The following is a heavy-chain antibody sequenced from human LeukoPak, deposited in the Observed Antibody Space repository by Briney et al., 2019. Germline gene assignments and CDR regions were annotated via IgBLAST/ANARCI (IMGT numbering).Heavy chain of an antibody. V-gene: IGHV1-2*02. J-gene: IGHJ6*02. CDR3: ARARTSAGYSSSWYPSEARGYYYYGMDV. CDR2: INPNSGGT. D-gene: IGHD6-13*01. CDR1: GYTFTGYY. Sequence: ASVKVSCKASGYTFTGYYMHWVRQAPGQGLEWMGWINPNSGGTNYAQKFQGRVTMTRDTSISTAYMELSRLRSDDTAVYYCARARTSAGYSSSWYPSEARGYYYYGMDVWGQGTTVTVSS.